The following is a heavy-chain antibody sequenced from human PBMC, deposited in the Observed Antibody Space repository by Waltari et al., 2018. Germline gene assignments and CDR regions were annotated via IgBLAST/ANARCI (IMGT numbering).Heavy chain of an antibody. V-gene: IGHV1-69*02. J-gene: IGHJ5*02. CDR1: GGTSRRYT. CDR2: IIPILGIA. Sequence: QVQLVQSGAEVKKPGSSVTVSCKASGGTSRRYTISRFRQAPGQGLEWIGRIIPILGIANYAQKFQGRVTITADKSTSTAYMELSSLRSEDTAVYYCAKVVAATRQEEGWFDPWGQGTLVTVSS. D-gene: IGHD2-15*01. CDR3: AKVVAATRQEEGWFDP.